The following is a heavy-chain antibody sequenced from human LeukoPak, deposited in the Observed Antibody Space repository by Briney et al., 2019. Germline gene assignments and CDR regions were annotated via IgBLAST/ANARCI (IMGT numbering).Heavy chain of an antibody. V-gene: IGHV1-18*04. CDR1: GYTFTRYG. D-gene: IGHD3-10*01. CDR3: ARGTFTYYYSSGSYYYYYYCMDV. Sequence: ASVKLSCKASGYTFTRYGISWVRQAPGQGLEWMGWISDHSGNTNYAQKLQRRDTMTRSTSIGTSYLERSSLRSEDTAVYYCARGTFTYYYSSGSYYYYYYCMDVWGQGTTVTVSS. J-gene: IGHJ6*02. CDR2: ISDHSGNT.